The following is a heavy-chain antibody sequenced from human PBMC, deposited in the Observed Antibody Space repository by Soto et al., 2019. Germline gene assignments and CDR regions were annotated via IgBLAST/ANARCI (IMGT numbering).Heavy chain of an antibody. CDR3: ASSYYYDSSGYSSLYYYYGMDV. J-gene: IGHJ6*02. Sequence: SVKVSCKASGYTFTSYAMDWVRQAPGQRLEWMGWINAGNGNTKYSQMFQGRVTITRDTSASTAYMELSSLRSEDTAVYYCASSYYYDSSGYSSLYYYYGMDVWGQGTTVTVSS. V-gene: IGHV1-3*01. CDR2: INAGNGNT. CDR1: GYTFTSYA. D-gene: IGHD3-22*01.